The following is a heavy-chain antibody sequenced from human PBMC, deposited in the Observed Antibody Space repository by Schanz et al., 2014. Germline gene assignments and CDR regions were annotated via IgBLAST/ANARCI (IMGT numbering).Heavy chain of an antibody. V-gene: IGHV3-33*01. Sequence: QVQLVESGGGVVQPGRSLRLSCAASGFTFRSYGMHWVRQAPGKGLEWVALISYDGSSKNHADSVQGRFTISRDNSKNALYLQMDSLRAEDTAVYYCARGRGCTGGSCYSWFDLWGQGTLVTVAS. D-gene: IGHD2-15*01. CDR2: ISYDGSSK. J-gene: IGHJ5*02. CDR3: ARGRGCTGGSCYSWFDL. CDR1: GFTFRSYG.